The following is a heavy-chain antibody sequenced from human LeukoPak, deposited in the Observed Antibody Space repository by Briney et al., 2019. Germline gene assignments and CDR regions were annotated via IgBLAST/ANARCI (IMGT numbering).Heavy chain of an antibody. CDR1: GGTFSNYG. Sequence: SVKVSCKASGGTFSNYGFSWVRQAPGQGLEWMGGLIPIFGTANYAQKFQGRVTITADESTSTAYMELSSLRSEDTAVYFCARGAPEYCTNGVCPSDYWGQGALVTVSS. J-gene: IGHJ4*02. CDR2: LIPIFGTA. V-gene: IGHV1-69*13. D-gene: IGHD2-8*01. CDR3: ARGAPEYCTNGVCPSDY.